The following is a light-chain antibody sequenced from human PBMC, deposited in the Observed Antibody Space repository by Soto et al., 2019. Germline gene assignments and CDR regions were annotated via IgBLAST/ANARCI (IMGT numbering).Light chain of an antibody. V-gene: IGLV1-51*01. CDR1: NSNVGNNF. CDR3: GTWDDSLSAGV. J-gene: IGLJ2*01. Sequence: QSVLTQPPSVSAAPGQKITISCSGSNSNVGNNFVSWYQHLPGTAPKLLIYDTNKRPSGIPDRFSGSKSGTSATLGITGLQTGDEADYYCGTWDDSLSAGVFGGGTQLTVL. CDR2: DTN.